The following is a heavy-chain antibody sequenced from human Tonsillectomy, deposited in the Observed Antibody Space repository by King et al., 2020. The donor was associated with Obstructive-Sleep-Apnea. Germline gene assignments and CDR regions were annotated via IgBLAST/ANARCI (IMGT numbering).Heavy chain of an antibody. J-gene: IGHJ5*02. V-gene: IGHV4-59*01. D-gene: IGHD4-17*01. CDR2: IYYSGST. CDR3: ARSVYGDYGGGHWFDP. Sequence: VQLQESGPGLVKPSETLSLTCTVSGGSISSYYWSWIRQPPGRGLAWLGYIYYSGSTSYNPSLKSRVTISIDTSKNQFSLKLTSVTAADTAVYYCARSVYGDYGGGHWFDPWGQGTLVTVSS. CDR1: GGSISSYY.